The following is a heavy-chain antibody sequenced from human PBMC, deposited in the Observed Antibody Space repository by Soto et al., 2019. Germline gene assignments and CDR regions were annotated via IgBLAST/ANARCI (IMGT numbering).Heavy chain of an antibody. Sequence: SETLSLTCTVSSGSMNSHYWNWIRQPPGKGLDWIGYISYSGSTDYNPSLKSRVTISVDTSKNQFSLNLNSVTAADTAVYYCASYRYSSSSGFDSWGQGTLVT. D-gene: IGHD6-13*01. V-gene: IGHV4-59*11. J-gene: IGHJ4*02. CDR3: ASYRYSSSSGFDS. CDR2: ISYSGST. CDR1: SGSMNSHY.